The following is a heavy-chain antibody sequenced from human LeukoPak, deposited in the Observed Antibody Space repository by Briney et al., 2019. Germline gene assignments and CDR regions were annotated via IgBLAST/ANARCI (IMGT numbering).Heavy chain of an antibody. D-gene: IGHD1-26*01. CDR2: ISAYNGNT. CDR1: GYTFTSYG. CDR3: AIQTGVGRSYYYYMDV. Sequence: ASVKVSCKASGYTFTSYGISWVRQAPGQGLEWMGWISAYNGNTNYAQKLQGRVTMTTDTSTSTAYMELRSLRSDDTAVYYCAIQTGVGRSYYYYMDVWGKGTTVTVSS. V-gene: IGHV1-18*01. J-gene: IGHJ6*03.